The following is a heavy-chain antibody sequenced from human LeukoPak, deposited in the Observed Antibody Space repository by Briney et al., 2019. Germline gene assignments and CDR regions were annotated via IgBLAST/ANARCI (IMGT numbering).Heavy chain of an antibody. CDR3: ARERDSGYVGY. CDR2: IWYDGSNK. V-gene: IGHV3-33*01. CDR1: GFTFSSYG. D-gene: IGHD5-12*01. Sequence: GGSLRLSCAASGFTFSSYGMHWVRQAPGKGLEWVAVIWYDGSNKYYADSVKGRFTISRDNSKNTLYLQMNSLRAEDTAVYYCARERDSGYVGYWGQGTLVTVSS. J-gene: IGHJ4*02.